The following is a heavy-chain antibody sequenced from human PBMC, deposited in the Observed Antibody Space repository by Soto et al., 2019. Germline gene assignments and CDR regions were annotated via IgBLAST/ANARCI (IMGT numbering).Heavy chain of an antibody. J-gene: IGHJ5*01. CDR2: IIPTFNSP. D-gene: IGHD2-21*02. CDR3: ASGWGMTVTATDS. V-gene: IGHV1-69*18. CDR1: GGTFTHIL. Sequence: QVQLVQSGAEVKKPGSSVTVSCKASGGTFTHILFSWVRQAPGQGLEYMGNIIPTFNSPKYAQKFQGRITISADESTGTVDMDLSSLTSDDTAIYYCASGWGMTVTATDSWCQGTRVTVSS.